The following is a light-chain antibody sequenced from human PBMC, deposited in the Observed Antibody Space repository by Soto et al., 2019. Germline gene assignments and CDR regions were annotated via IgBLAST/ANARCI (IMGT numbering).Light chain of an antibody. J-gene: IGKJ1*01. V-gene: IGKV3-20*01. CDR2: GAS. CDR3: QQYVSSPHWT. Sequence: EIVLTQSPGTLSLSPGERATLSCGASQSVSSSYLAWYQQKPGQAPRLLIYGASSRATGIPDRLSGSGSGKDFTLTISILDLVDFALYYCQQYVSSPHWTFCQGTKLDIK. CDR1: QSVSSSY.